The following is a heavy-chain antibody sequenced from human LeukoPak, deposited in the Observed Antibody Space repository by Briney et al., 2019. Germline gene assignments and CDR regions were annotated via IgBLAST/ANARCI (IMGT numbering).Heavy chain of an antibody. CDR2: ISYDGSNK. D-gene: IGHD6-13*01. Sequence: GGSLRLSCAASGFTFSSYGMHWVRQAPGKGLEWVAVISYDGSNKYYADSVKGRFTISRDNSKNTLYLQMNSLRAEDTAVYYCAKGRYSSSWTNYYYCYYMDVWGKGTTVTVSS. J-gene: IGHJ6*03. CDR3: AKGRYSSSWTNYYYCYYMDV. V-gene: IGHV3-30*18. CDR1: GFTFSSYG.